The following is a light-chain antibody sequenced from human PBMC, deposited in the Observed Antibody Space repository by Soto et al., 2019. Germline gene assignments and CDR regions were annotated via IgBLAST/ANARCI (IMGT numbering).Light chain of an antibody. CDR1: QSLSNSF. V-gene: IGKV3-20*01. J-gene: IGKJ1*01. CDR2: DTS. CDR3: QQYGNSPWT. Sequence: IVLTQSPGTLSLSPGERATLSSRASQSLSNSFIAWYQQKPGQAPRLLIYDTSSRATGIPDRFSGSGSGTDFTLTISRLEPEDFAVYYCQQYGNSPWTFGHGTKVDIK.